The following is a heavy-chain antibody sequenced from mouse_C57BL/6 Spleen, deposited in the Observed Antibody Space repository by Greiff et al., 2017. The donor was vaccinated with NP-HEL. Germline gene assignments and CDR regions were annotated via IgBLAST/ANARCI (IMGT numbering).Heavy chain of an antibody. J-gene: IGHJ2*01. CDR1: GFTFSSYA. V-gene: IGHV5-4*01. CDR3: ARESYGNYGY. CDR2: ISDGGSYT. D-gene: IGHD2-1*01. Sequence: EVKLVESGGGLVKPGGSLKLSCAASGFTFSSYAMSWVRQTPEKRLEWVATISDGGSYTYYPDNVKGRFTISRDNAKNNLYLQMSHLKSEDTAMYYCARESYGNYGYWGQGTTLTVSS.